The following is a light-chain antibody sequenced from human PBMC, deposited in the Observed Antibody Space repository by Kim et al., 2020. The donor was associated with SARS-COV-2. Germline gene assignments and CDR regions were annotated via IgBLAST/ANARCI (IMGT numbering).Light chain of an antibody. CDR2: RNN. CDR1: RDSVDSEG. J-gene: IGLJ3*02. Sequence: PTSSSTGTRDSVDSEGAAWLQQHKGHRPKILSYRNNNRPSGISESFSASRSGNIASLTITGLQPEDEADYYCSAWDSSLSAWVFGGGTKLTVL. CDR3: SAWDSSLSAWV. V-gene: IGLV10-54*04.